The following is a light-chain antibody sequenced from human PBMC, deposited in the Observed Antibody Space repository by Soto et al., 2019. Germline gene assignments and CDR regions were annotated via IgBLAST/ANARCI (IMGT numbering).Light chain of an antibody. Sequence: IVMTQSPATLSVSPGERATLSCRASQSVSSKLAWYQQKPGQAPRVLIHGASTRATGIPARFSGSGSGTEFTLTISSLQSEDFAVYYCQHYNDWPPTWTLGQGTRVEIK. V-gene: IGKV3-15*01. CDR3: QHYNDWPPTWT. CDR1: QSVSSK. J-gene: IGKJ1*01. CDR2: GAS.